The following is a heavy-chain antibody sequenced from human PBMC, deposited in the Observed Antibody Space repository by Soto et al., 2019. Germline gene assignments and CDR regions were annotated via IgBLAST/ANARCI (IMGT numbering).Heavy chain of an antibody. Sequence: QLQLQESGPGLVKPSETLSLTCTVSGGSISSSSYYWGWIRQPPGKGLEWIGSIYYSGSTYYNPSLKSRVTISVDTSKNQFSLKLSSVTAADTAVYYCARLPREYYEPADYWGQGTLVTVSS. CDR1: GGSISSSSYY. D-gene: IGHD3-3*01. V-gene: IGHV4-39*01. CDR3: ARLPREYYEPADY. CDR2: IYYSGST. J-gene: IGHJ4*02.